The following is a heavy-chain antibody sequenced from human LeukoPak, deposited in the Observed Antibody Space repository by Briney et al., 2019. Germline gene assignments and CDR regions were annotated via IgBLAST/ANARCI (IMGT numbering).Heavy chain of an antibody. CDR1: GFTFSSYA. D-gene: IGHD3-22*01. CDR2: INGNGGSS. Sequence: GGSLRLSCSASGFTFSSYAMHWVRQAPGKGLESVSAINGNGGSSYYADSVKGRFTISRDNSKNTLYLQMDSLRAEDTAVYYCAKDATYYYYDRSGYSQADYWGQGTLVAVSS. V-gene: IGHV3-64*04. J-gene: IGHJ4*02. CDR3: AKDATYYYYDRSGYSQADY.